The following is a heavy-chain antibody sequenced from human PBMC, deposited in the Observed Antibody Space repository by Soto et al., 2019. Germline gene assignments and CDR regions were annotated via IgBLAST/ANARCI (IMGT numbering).Heavy chain of an antibody. CDR2: ITPIFGTA. CDR1: GGSFTYT. V-gene: IGHV1-69*13. CDR3: ARLHSHGTYGMDV. Sequence: SVKVSFKASGGSFTYTLSWVRQAPGQGLEWMGGITPIFGTANYAQKFQGRVTITADESTKTAYMELSTLRSEDTAVYYCARLHSHGTYGMDVWGQGTTVTVSS. J-gene: IGHJ6*02. D-gene: IGHD5-18*01.